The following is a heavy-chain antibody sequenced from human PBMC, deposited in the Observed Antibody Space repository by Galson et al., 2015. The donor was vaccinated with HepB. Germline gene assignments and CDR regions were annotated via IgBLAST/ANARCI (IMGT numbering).Heavy chain of an antibody. Sequence: CAISGDSVSSSTAAWNWIRQSPSRGLEWLGRTYYRSKWYNDYAVSVKSRITINPDTSENRFSLQLSSVTPDDTAVYYCARDSFYDNTGYPVPRNFGVDVWGQGTTVTVSS. CDR3: ARDSFYDNTGYPVPRNFGVDV. V-gene: IGHV6-1*01. CDR1: GDSVSSSTAA. J-gene: IGHJ6*02. D-gene: IGHD3-22*01. CDR2: TYYRSKWYN.